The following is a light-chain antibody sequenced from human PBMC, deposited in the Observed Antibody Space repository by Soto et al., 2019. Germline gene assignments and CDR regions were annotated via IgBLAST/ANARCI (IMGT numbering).Light chain of an antibody. CDR1: QTFSRN. CDR3: HQYNYWPPET. V-gene: IGKV3-15*01. J-gene: IGKJ1*01. Sequence: EMVLTQSPATLSVSLGETATLSCRTSQTFSRNLACYQHKPGQPPRLLIYAASTRVTGIPARFSGSRSGSEFTLTISSVQSEDCAVYYCHQYNYWPPETFGQGTKVEIK. CDR2: AAS.